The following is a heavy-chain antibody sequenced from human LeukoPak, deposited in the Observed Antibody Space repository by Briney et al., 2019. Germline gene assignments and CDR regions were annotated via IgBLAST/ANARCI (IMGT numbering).Heavy chain of an antibody. CDR2: IYYSGST. CDR3: ARPIMYGRGSQREVWFDP. V-gene: IGHV4-39*01. D-gene: IGHD1-1*01. J-gene: IGHJ5*02. Sequence: SETLSLTCTVSGGSISSSSYYWGWIRQPPGKRLEWIGSIYYSGSTYYNPSLKSRVTISVDTSKNQFSLKLSSVTAADTAVYYCARPIMYGRGSQREVWFDPWGQGTLVTVSS. CDR1: GGSISSSSYY.